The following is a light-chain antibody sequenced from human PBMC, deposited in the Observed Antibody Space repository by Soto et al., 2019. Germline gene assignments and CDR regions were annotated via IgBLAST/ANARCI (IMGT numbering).Light chain of an antibody. CDR1: QSVSSSY. CDR3: QHRET. CDR2: GAS. Sequence: EMVLTQSPGTLSLSPGERATLSCRASQSVSSSYVAWYQQRPGQAPRLLIYGASSRATGIPDRFSGSGSGTDFTLTISRLEPEDFAVYYCQHRETFGQGTKV. J-gene: IGKJ1*01. V-gene: IGKV3-20*01.